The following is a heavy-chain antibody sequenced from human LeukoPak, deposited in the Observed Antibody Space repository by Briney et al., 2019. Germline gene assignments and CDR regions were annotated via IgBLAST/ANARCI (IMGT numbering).Heavy chain of an antibody. Sequence: ASVKVSCKASGYTFTSYGISWVRQAPGQGLEWMGWISAYNGNTNYAQKLQGRVTMTTDTSTSTAYMELRSLRSDDTAVYYCATSSFGGVIATNLDYWGQGTLVTVSS. V-gene: IGHV1-18*01. CDR1: GYTFTSYG. J-gene: IGHJ4*02. CDR3: ATSSFGGVIATNLDY. CDR2: ISAYNGNT. D-gene: IGHD3-16*02.